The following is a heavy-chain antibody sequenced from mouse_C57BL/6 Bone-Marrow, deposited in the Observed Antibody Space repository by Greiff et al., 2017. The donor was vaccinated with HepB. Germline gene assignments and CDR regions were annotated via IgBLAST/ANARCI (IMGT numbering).Heavy chain of an antibody. V-gene: IGHV5-9*01. Sequence: DVHLVESGGGLVKPGGSLKLSCAASGFTFSSYTMSWVRQTPEKRLEWVATISGGGGNTYYPDSVKGRFTISRDNAKNTLYLQMSSLRSEDTALYYCARQEARPYYAMDYGGQGTSVTVSS. CDR2: ISGGGGNT. CDR1: GFTFSSYT. J-gene: IGHJ4*01. CDR3: ARQEARPYYAMDY.